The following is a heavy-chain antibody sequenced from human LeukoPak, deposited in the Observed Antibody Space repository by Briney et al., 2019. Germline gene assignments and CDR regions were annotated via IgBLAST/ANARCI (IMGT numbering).Heavy chain of an antibody. J-gene: IGHJ3*02. V-gene: IGHV5-51*01. Sequence: GESLKISCKGSGYSLTSYWIGWVRQMSGKGLEWMGIIYPGDSDTRYSPSFQGQVTISADKSISTAYLQWSSLKASDTAMYYCARRGSVGGATSAFDIWGQGTMVTVSS. CDR1: GYSLTSYW. CDR3: ARRGSVGGATSAFDI. CDR2: IYPGDSDT. D-gene: IGHD1-26*01.